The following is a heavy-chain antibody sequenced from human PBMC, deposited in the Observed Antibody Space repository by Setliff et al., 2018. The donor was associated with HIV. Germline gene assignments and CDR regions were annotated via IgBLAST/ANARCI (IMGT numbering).Heavy chain of an antibody. CDR1: GGSISSSSYY. Sequence: SETLSLTCTVSGGSISSSSYYWGWIRQPPGKGLEWIGTIYYSGSTYSNPSLKSRVTMSVDTSKNHFSLKLSSVTAADTAVYYCARSHYGMMGNWYFDLWGRGTLVTVSS. D-gene: IGHD3-10*01. CDR3: ARSHYGMMGNWYFDL. J-gene: IGHJ2*01. V-gene: IGHV4-39*02. CDR2: IYYSGST.